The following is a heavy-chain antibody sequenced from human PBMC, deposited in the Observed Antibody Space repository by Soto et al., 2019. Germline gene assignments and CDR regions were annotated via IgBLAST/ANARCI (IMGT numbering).Heavy chain of an antibody. J-gene: IGHJ5*02. V-gene: IGHV3-21*01. CDR1: GVTFSSYS. CDR2: ISSSSSYI. D-gene: IGHD6-13*01. Sequence: EVQLVESGGGLVKPGGSLRLSCAASGVTFSSYSMNWVRQAPGKGLEWVSSISSSSSYIYYADSVKGRFTISRDNAKNSLYLQMNSLRAEDTAVYYCARDHGYGSSWSNWFDPWGQGNLFTFSS. CDR3: ARDHGYGSSWSNWFDP.